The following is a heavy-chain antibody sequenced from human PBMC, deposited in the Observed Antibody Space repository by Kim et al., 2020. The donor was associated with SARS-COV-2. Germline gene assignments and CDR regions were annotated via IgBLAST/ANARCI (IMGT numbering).Heavy chain of an antibody. CDR2: IYSGGST. CDR1: GFTVSSNY. CDR3: ARVATYYDSSGYYNTGGGAFDI. Sequence: GGSLRLSCAASGFTVSSNYMSWVRQAPGKGLEWVSVIYSGGSTYYADSVKGRFTISRDNSKNTLYLQMNSLRAEDTAVYYCARVATYYDSSGYYNTGGGAFDIWGQGTMVTVSS. J-gene: IGHJ3*02. V-gene: IGHV3-66*01. D-gene: IGHD3-22*01.